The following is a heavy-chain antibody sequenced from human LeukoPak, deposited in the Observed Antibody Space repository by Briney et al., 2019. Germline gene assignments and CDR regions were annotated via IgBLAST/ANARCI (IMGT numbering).Heavy chain of an antibody. CDR1: GDSVSSNSVA. V-gene: IGHV6-1*01. CDR3: AKFLLPGMLRITMVRGAIVDAFDI. Sequence: SQTLSLTCAISGDSVSSNSVAWSWIRQSPSRGLEWLGRTYYRSKWYNDYAVSVKSRITINPDTSRNQFSLQLRSMTPEDTAVYYCAKFLLPGMLRITMVRGAIVDAFDIWGQGTMVTVSS. CDR2: TYYRSKWYN. J-gene: IGHJ3*02. D-gene: IGHD3-10*01.